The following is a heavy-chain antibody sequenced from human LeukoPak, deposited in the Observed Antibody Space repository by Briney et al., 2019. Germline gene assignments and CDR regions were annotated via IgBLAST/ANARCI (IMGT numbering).Heavy chain of an antibody. CDR2: IYTSGST. CDR1: GGSITSYY. D-gene: IGHD3-9*01. Sequence: SSETLSLTCTVSGGSITSYYWSWIRQPAGKGLEWIGRIYTSGSTNYNPSLKSRVTMSVDTSKNQFSLKLSSVTAADTAVYYCAREDILTGYFHWGQGTLVTVSS. CDR3: AREDILTGYFH. V-gene: IGHV4-4*07. J-gene: IGHJ4*02.